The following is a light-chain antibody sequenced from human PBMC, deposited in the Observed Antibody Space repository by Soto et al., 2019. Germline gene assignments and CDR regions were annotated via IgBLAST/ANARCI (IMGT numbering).Light chain of an antibody. V-gene: IGLV2-14*01. Sequence: QSALTQPASVSVSPGQSITISCTGTSSDVGGYNYVSWYQQHPGKAPKLMIYDVSNRPSGVSNRFSDSKSGNTASLTISGLQAEDEADYYCSSYTSSSTRVFGTGTKVTVL. CDR3: SSYTSSSTRV. CDR2: DVS. J-gene: IGLJ1*01. CDR1: SSDVGGYNY.